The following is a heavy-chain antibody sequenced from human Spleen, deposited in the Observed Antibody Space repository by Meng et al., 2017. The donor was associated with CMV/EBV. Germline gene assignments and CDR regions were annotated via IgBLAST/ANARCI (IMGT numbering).Heavy chain of an antibody. J-gene: IGHJ6*02. CDR1: GYTFTGYY. D-gene: IGHD3-3*01. V-gene: IGHV1-2*02. CDR3: ARASWDWLPLYGMDV. CDR2: INPNSGGT. Sequence: ASVKVSCKASGYTFTGYYMHWVRQAPGQGLEWMGWINPNSGGTNYAQKFQGRVTMTRDTSISTAYMELSRLRSDDTAVYYCARASWDWLPLYGMDVWGQGTTVTVSS.